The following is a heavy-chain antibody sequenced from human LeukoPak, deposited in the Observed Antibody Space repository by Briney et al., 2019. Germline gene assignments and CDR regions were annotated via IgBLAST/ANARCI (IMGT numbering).Heavy chain of an antibody. D-gene: IGHD5-24*01. CDR1: GASISSYY. Sequence: PSETLSLTCTVSGASISSYYWSWIRQPQGKGLEWTGHIYNSGSTRYNPSLKSRVAISVDTSNNQFSLNLNSVTVADTAVYYCASHTAGHGSGYWGHGILVTVSS. V-gene: IGHV4-59*08. CDR2: IYNSGST. J-gene: IGHJ4*01. CDR3: ASHTAGHGSGY.